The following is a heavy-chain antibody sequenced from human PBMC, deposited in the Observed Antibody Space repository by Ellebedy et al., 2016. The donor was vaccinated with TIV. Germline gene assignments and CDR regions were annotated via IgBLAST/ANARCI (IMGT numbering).Heavy chain of an antibody. CDR1: GFTLSSYA. V-gene: IGHV3-23*01. D-gene: IGHD2-2*02. CDR3: AKDPGYCSSTSCYRYFQH. CDR2: IRGSGVST. J-gene: IGHJ1*01. Sequence: GGSLRLXXAASGFTLSSYAMSWVRQAPGKGLEWVSAIRGSGVSTYYADSVKGRFTISRDNSKNTLYLQMNSLRAEDTAVYYCAKDPGYCSSTSCYRYFQHWGQGTLVTVSS.